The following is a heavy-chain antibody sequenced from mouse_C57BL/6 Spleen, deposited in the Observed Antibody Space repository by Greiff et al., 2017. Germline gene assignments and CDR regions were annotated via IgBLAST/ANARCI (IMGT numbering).Heavy chain of an antibody. CDR2: INPSSGYT. V-gene: IGHV1-7*01. J-gene: IGHJ4*01. CDR1: GYTFTSYW. Sequence: VQVVQSGAELAKPGASVKLSCKASGYTFTSYWMHWVKQRPGQGLEWIGYINPSSGYTKYNQKFKDTATLTADKSSSTAYMQLSSMTSEDSAVYYCARVGSSYIYAMDYWGQGTSVTVSS. CDR3: ARVGSSYIYAMDY. D-gene: IGHD1-1*01.